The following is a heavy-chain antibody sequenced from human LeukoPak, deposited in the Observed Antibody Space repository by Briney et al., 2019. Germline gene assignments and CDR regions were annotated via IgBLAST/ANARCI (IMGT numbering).Heavy chain of an antibody. Sequence: GASVKVSCKAPGYTFTSYDINWVRQAPGQGLEWMGWMNPNSGNTGYAQKFQGRVSMTRDTSTSTAYMELSSLTSEDTAVYYCARGGGSSWTQRGYFQYWGQGTLVTVSS. J-gene: IGHJ1*01. CDR1: GYTFTSYD. D-gene: IGHD6-13*01. CDR2: MNPNSGNT. V-gene: IGHV1-8*01. CDR3: ARGGGSSWTQRGYFQY.